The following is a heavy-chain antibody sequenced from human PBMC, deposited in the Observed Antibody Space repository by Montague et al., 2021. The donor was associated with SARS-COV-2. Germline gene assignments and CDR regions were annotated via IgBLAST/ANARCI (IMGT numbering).Heavy chain of an antibody. CDR1: GVSISNYH. CDR2: IHYNGYK. Sequence: SETLSLTCDVSGVSISNYHWSWIRQPPGKGLEFIGYIHYNGYKSYKPSLQSRVTMSVDTSKNQVSLKLTSVTAADTAVYYCARHDNSGTYPMGVWGQGTTVTVSS. CDR3: ARHDNSGTYPMGV. D-gene: IGHD3-10*01. V-gene: IGHV4-59*08. J-gene: IGHJ6*02.